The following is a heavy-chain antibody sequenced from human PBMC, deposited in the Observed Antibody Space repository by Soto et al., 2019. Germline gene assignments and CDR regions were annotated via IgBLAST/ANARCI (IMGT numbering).Heavy chain of an antibody. D-gene: IGHD1-1*01. CDR2: IIPIFGTA. J-gene: IGHJ6*03. CDR1: GGTFSSYA. CDR3: ARHGTGGYYYYYYMDV. Sequence: SVKVSCKASGGTFSSYAISWVRQAPGQGLEWMGGIIPIFGTANYAQKFQGRVTITADESTSTAYMELSSLRSEDTAVYYCARHGTGGYYYYYYMDVWGKGTTVTVSS. V-gene: IGHV1-69*13.